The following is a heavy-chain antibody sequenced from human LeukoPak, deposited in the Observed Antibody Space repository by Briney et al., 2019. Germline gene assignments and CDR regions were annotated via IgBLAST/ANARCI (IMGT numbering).Heavy chain of an antibody. V-gene: IGHV4-34*01. CDR2: INHSGST. D-gene: IGHD1-1*01. Sequence: SETLSLTCAVYGGSFSGYYWSWIRQPPGKGLEWIGEINHSGSTNYNPSLKSRVTISVDTSKNQFSLKLSSVTAADTAVYYCARDYRSNTNSWYAFDIWGQGTMVTVSS. CDR3: ARDYRSNTNSWYAFDI. J-gene: IGHJ3*02. CDR1: GGSFSGYY.